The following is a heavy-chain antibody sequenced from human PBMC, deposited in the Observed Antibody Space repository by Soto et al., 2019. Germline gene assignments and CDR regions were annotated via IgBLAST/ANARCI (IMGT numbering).Heavy chain of an antibody. J-gene: IGHJ4*02. CDR1: GGSISSGGYS. CDR3: ATLPPRIVVVVLPIPS. V-gene: IGHV4-30-2*01. D-gene: IGHD2-15*01. CDR2: IYHSGST. Sequence: SETLSLTCAVSGGSISSGGYSWSWIRQPPGKGLEWIGYIYHSGSTYYNPSLKSRVTISVDRSKNQFSLGLSSVTAADTAVYYCATLPPRIVVVVLPIPSWGQGTLVTVSS.